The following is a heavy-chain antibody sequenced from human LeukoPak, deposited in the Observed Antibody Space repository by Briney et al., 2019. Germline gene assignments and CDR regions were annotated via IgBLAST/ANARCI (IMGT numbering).Heavy chain of an antibody. V-gene: IGHV3-21*01. CDR2: ISSSSSYI. CDR1: GFTFSSYS. J-gene: IGHJ4*02. Sequence: GGSLRLSCAASGFTFSSYSMNWVRQSPGKVLEWVSSISSSSSYIYYADSVKGRFTISRDNAKNSLYLQMNSLRAEDTAVYYCATLTGYYNVAVDYWGQGTLVTVSS. CDR3: ATLTGYYNVAVDY. D-gene: IGHD3-9*01.